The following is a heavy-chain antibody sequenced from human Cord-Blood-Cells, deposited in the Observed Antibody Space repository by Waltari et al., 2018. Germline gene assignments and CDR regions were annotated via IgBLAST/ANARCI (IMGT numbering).Heavy chain of an antibody. J-gene: IGHJ2*01. V-gene: IGHV4-34*01. Sequence: QVQLQQWGAGLLKPSETLSLTCAVYGGSFSGYYWSWIRQPPGKGLEWIGEINHSGSTHYNPSLKNRVTISVDTSKNQFPLKRSSVTAADTAVYYCARGSLGYFDLWGRGTLVTVSS. D-gene: IGHD3-16*01. CDR1: GGSFSGYY. CDR3: ARGSLGYFDL. CDR2: INHSGST.